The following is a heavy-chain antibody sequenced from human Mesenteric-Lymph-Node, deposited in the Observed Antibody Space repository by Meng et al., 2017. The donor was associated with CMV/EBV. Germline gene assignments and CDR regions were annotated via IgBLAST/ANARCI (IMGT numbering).Heavy chain of an antibody. V-gene: IGHV3-9*03. Sequence: GGSLRLSCAASGFTFSSYSMNWVRQAPGKGLEWVASISWNSGTIGYADSVKGRFTISRDHAKNSLYLQMNSLRAEDMALYYCAKGGGYNYDSYFDYWGQGTLVTVSS. CDR2: ISWNSGTI. CDR3: AKGGGYNYDSYFDY. D-gene: IGHD5-18*01. J-gene: IGHJ4*02. CDR1: GFTFSSYS.